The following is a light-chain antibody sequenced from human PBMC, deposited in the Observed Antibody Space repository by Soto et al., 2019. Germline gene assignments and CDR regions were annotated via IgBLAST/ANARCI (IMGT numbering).Light chain of an antibody. CDR1: QSISSD. CDR2: GAS. V-gene: IGKV3-15*01. CDR3: QQYNDWYT. J-gene: IGKJ2*01. Sequence: EILMTQSPATLSVSPGERATLSCRASQSISSDLAWYQHKPGQAPRLLIYGASTRATGIPARFSGSGSGTEFTLTISSLQSEDFAIYCCQQYNDWYTFGQGTKLEIK.